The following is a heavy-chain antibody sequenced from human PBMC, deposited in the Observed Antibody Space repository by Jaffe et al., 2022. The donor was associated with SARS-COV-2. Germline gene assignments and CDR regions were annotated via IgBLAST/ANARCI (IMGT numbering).Heavy chain of an antibody. CDR2: INPKSGGT. V-gene: IGHV1-2*02. J-gene: IGHJ6*02. CDR1: GYTFTDYY. CDR3: ARDHCISDSCYETYYHGLDV. D-gene: IGHD2-2*01. Sequence: QVQLVQSGAEVKKPGASVKVSCKASGYTFTDYYVQWVRQAPGQGLEWVGWINPKSGGTNYVQKFQGRVTLTRDTSISTAYLQLNSLRPDDTAVYFCARDHCISDSCYETYYHGLDVWGQGTTVTVSS.